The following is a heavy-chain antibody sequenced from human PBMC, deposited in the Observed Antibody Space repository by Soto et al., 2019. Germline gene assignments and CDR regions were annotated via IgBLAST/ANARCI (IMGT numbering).Heavy chain of an antibody. J-gene: IGHJ5*02. CDR1: GGSLSSGGYY. V-gene: IGHV4-31*03. CDR3: ARGFYTVTNWFDP. CDR2: IYYSGST. Sequence: QVQLQESGPGLVKPSQTLSLTCTVSGGSLSSGGYYWSWIRQHPGKGPEWIGFIYYSGSTYYNPSLKSRVAMSVDTSKNQFSLKLSYVTAADTAVYYCARGFYTVTNWFDPWGQGILVTVSS. D-gene: IGHD4-17*01.